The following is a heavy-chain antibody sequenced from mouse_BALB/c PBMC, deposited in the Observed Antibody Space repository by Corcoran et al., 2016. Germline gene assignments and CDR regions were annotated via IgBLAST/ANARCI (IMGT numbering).Heavy chain of an antibody. J-gene: IGHJ1*01. V-gene: IGHV14-3*02. CDR3: ANWDWYVDV. CDR2: IDPANGNT. CDR1: GFNIRDTY. D-gene: IGHD4-1*01. Sequence: EDQLQQSGAELVKPGAAVKLSCTASGFNIRDTYMHWVKQRPEQGLEMIGRIDPANGNTKYDTKFQDKATKSAETSSNTAYLQLSSLTSEDTAVYYCANWDWYVDVWGAGTTVTVSS.